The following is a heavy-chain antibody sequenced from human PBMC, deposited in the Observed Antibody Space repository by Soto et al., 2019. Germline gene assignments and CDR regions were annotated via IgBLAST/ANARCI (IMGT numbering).Heavy chain of an antibody. CDR2: VVYDGSKK. J-gene: IGHJ4*02. D-gene: IGHD3-22*01. CDR1: GFTFSNYG. Sequence: QVQLVESGGCVAQPGRSLRLSCAASGFTFSNYGMDWVRQAPGKGLEWVAAVVYDGSKKYYADSVKGRFTVSRDNYKNALFLEMNALRAEDTAVYYCARDRGYRRYFDSTGFWADSWGQGTLVTVSS. V-gene: IGHV3-33*08. CDR3: ARDRGYRRYFDSTGFWADS.